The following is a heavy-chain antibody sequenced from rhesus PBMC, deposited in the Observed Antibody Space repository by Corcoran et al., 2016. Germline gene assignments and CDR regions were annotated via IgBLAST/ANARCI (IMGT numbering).Heavy chain of an antibody. D-gene: IGHD4-29*01. V-gene: IGHV4-99*01. CDR2: ISGSSAIT. CDR1: GYSISSGYY. CDR3: ARRGAVAAADY. J-gene: IGHJ4*01. Sequence: QVQLQESGPGLVKPSETLSLTCAVSGYSISSGYYWGWIRQPPGKGLVYIGYISGSSAITYYNPSLTSRVTISKDTSKNQFSLKLSSVTAADTAVYYCARRGAVAAADYWGQGVLVTVSS.